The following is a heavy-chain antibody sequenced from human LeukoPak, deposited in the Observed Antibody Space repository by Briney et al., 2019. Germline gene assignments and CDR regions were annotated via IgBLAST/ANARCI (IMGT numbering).Heavy chain of an antibody. CDR1: GFTFSSYA. Sequence: GGSLRLSCAASGFTFSSYAMHWVRQAPGKGLEWVALISYDGSNKYYADSVKGRFTISRDNSKNTLYLQMNSLRAEDTAVYYCAGWFFKQQGLDYWGQGTLVTVSS. CDR3: AGWFFKQQGLDY. D-gene: IGHD6-13*01. J-gene: IGHJ4*02. V-gene: IGHV3-30*14. CDR2: ISYDGSNK.